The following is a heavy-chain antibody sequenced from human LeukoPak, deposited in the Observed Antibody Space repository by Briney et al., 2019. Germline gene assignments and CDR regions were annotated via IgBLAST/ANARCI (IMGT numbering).Heavy chain of an antibody. J-gene: IGHJ4*02. D-gene: IGHD3-3*02. CDR1: GYIFTDYY. CDR2: INPSGGST. Sequence: GASVKVSCKASGYIFTDYYMHWVRQAPGQGLEWMGIINPSGGSTSYAQKFQGRVTMTRDTSTSTVYMELSSLRSEDTAVYYCAAHFWSGHYDYWGQGTLVTVSS. CDR3: AAHFWSGHYDY. V-gene: IGHV1-46*03.